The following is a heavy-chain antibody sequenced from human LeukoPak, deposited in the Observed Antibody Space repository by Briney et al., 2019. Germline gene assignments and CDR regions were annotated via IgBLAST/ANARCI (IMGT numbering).Heavy chain of an antibody. Sequence: GASVKVSCKASGYTLTDYYMHWVRQAPGQGLEWMGRINPNSGGTNYAQKFQGRVTMTRDTSISTAYMELSRLRSDDTAMYYCARGTPRNQLLLYHFDYWGQGTLVTVSS. V-gene: IGHV1-2*06. CDR2: INPNSGGT. J-gene: IGHJ4*02. CDR1: GYTLTDYY. CDR3: ARGTPRNQLLLYHFDY. D-gene: IGHD2-2*02.